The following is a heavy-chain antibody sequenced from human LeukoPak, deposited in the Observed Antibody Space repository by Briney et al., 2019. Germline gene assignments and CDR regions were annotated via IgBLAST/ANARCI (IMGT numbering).Heavy chain of an antibody. Sequence: GGSLRLSCAASGLTFSSYGMHWVRQAPGKGLEWVAVIWYDGSNKYYADSVKGRFTISRDNSKNTLYLQMNSLRAEDTAVYYCARGNLRRYYFDYWGQGTPVTVSS. V-gene: IGHV3-33*01. CDR3: ARGNLRRYYFDY. J-gene: IGHJ4*02. CDR1: GLTFSSYG. CDR2: IWYDGSNK.